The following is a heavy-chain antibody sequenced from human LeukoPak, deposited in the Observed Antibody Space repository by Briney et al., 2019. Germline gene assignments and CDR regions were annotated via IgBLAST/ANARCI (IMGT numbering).Heavy chain of an antibody. CDR3: ARVRGYSGYEGRYYYYGMDV. D-gene: IGHD5-12*01. CDR1: GFTFSNYA. Sequence: GGSLRLSCAASGFTFSNYAMSWVRQGPGKGLEWVSAISGTDGSTYYADSVKGRFTISRDNSKNTLYLQMNSLRAEDTAVYYCARVRGYSGYEGRYYYYGMDVWGQGTTVTVSS. V-gene: IGHV3-23*01. CDR2: ISGTDGST. J-gene: IGHJ6*02.